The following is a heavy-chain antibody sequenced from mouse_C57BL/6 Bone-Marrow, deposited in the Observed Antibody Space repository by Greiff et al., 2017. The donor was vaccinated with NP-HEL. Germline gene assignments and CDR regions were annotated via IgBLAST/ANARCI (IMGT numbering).Heavy chain of an antibody. CDR1: GYTFTDYN. V-gene: IGHV1-18*01. CDR2: INPNNGGT. J-gene: IGHJ1*03. CDR3: ARCLYDYDGDWYFDV. D-gene: IGHD2-4*01. Sequence: VQLQQSGPELVKPGASVKIPCKASGYTFTDYNMDWVKQSHGKSLEWIGDINPNNGGTIYNQKFKGKATLTVDKSSSTAYMELRSLTSEDTAVYYCARCLYDYDGDWYFDVWGTGTTVTVSS.